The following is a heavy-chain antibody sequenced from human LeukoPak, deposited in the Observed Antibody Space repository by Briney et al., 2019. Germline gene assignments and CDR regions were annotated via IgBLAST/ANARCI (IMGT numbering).Heavy chain of an antibody. D-gene: IGHD3-22*01. CDR3: ARAPFTYDSSGDSFDI. CDR2: IYSCGSA. V-gene: IGHV3-66*01. CDR1: GFTVSSNY. J-gene: IGHJ3*02. Sequence: GGSLRLSCAASGFTVSSNYMSRVRQAPGKGLEWVSVIYSCGSAYYADSVKGGFTVSRDNSKNTLYLQMNSLRAEDTAVYYCARAPFTYDSSGDSFDIWGQGTTVTVSS.